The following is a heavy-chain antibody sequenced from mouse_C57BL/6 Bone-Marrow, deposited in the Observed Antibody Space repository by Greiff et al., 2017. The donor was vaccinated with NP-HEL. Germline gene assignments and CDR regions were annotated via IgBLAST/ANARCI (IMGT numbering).Heavy chain of an antibody. CDR1: GYTFTSYW. CDR2: IHPNSGST. V-gene: IGHV1-64*01. J-gene: IGHJ3*01. CDR3: ARLYGSAWFAY. Sequence: QVHVKQPGAELVKPGASVKLSCKASGYTFTSYWMHWVKQRPGQGLEWIGMIHPNSGSTNYNEKFKSKATLTVDKSSSTAYMQLSSLTSEDSAVYYCARLYGSAWFAYWGQGTLVTVSA. D-gene: IGHD2-10*02.